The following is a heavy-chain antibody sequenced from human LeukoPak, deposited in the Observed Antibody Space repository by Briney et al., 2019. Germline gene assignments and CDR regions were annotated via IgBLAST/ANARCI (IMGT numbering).Heavy chain of an antibody. J-gene: IGHJ4*02. CDR3: ARHRSKWLQSSFDY. Sequence: SETLSLTCTVSGGSINSSSYYWGWIRQPPGKGLEWIGSIFYSGNTYDNPSLKSRVTISVDTSKNQFSLKLNSVTAADTAVYYCARHRSKWLQSSFDYWGQGTLVAVSS. CDR1: GGSINSSSYY. D-gene: IGHD5-24*01. V-gene: IGHV4-39*01. CDR2: IFYSGNT.